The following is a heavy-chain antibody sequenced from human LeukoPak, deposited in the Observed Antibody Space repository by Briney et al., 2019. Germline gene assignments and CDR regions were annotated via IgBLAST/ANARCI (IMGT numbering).Heavy chain of an antibody. J-gene: IGHJ4*02. Sequence: SETLSLTCAVYGGSFSGHYWIWIRQPPGKGLEWIGEINHSGSTNYNPSLKRRVTISVDTSKNQFSLKVNSVTAADTAVYYCARRYSGSYGQFDYWGQGTLVTVSS. CDR2: INHSGST. V-gene: IGHV4-34*01. CDR1: GGSFSGHY. CDR3: ARRYSGSYGQFDY. D-gene: IGHD1-26*01.